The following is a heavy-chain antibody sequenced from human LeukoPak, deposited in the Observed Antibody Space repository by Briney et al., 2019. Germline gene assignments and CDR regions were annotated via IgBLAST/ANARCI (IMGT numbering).Heavy chain of an antibody. V-gene: IGHV4-34*01. CDR3: ACGPPRYYYDSSGYHGEYYFDY. CDR2: INHSGST. D-gene: IGHD3-22*01. J-gene: IGHJ4*02. CDR1: GGSFSGYY. Sequence: ATLSLTRAVYGGSFSGYYWSWIRQPPGKGLEWIGEINHSGSTNYNPSLKCRVTISVDTSKNQFSLKLSSVTAADTAVYYCACGPPRYYYDSSGYHGEYYFDYWRQGTLVTVSS.